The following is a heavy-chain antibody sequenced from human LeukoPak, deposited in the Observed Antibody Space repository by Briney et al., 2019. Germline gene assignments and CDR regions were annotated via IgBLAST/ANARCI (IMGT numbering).Heavy chain of an antibody. J-gene: IGHJ6*03. CDR1: GFTFSSYS. CDR3: ARDGDTAMVTFYYYYMDV. V-gene: IGHV3-48*04. Sequence: GGSLRLSCAASGFTFSSYSMNWVRQAPGRGLEWVSYISSSSSTIYYADSVKGRFTISRDNAKNSLYLQMNSLRAEDTAVYYCARDGDTAMVTFYYYYMDVWGKGTTVTVSS. D-gene: IGHD5-18*01. CDR2: ISSSSSTI.